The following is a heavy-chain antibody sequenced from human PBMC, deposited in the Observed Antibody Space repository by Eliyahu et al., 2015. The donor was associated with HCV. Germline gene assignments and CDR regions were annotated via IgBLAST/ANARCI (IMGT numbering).Heavy chain of an antibody. J-gene: IGHJ3*02. D-gene: IGHD2-15*01. CDR3: AVGGLLVVAAENDAFDI. CDR2: IYSGGST. V-gene: IGHV3-53*01. Sequence: EVQLVESGGGLIQPGGSLRLSCAASGFTVSSNYMSWVRQAPGKGLEWVSVIYSGGSTYYADSVKGRFTISRDNSKNTLYLQMNSLRAEDTAVYYCAVGGLLVVAAENDAFDIWGQGTMVTVSS. CDR1: GFTVSSNY.